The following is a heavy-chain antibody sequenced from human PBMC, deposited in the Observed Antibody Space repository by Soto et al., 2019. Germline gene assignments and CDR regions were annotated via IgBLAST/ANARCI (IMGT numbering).Heavy chain of an antibody. CDR3: AGEILRYYDFWSGYYKAAPTVGMDV. V-gene: IGHV3-7*01. CDR1: GFTFSIHW. Sequence: EGSLRLSCASSGFTFSIHWMSWGRQAPGKGLEWVANIKQDGSEKYYVDSVKGRFTISRDNAKNSLYLQMNSLRAEDTAVYYCAGEILRYYDFWSGYYKAAPTVGMDVWGQGT. CDR2: IKQDGSEK. J-gene: IGHJ6*02. D-gene: IGHD3-3*01.